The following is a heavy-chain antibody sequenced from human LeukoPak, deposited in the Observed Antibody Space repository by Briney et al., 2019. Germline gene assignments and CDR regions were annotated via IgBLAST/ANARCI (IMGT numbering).Heavy chain of an antibody. J-gene: IGHJ4*02. D-gene: IGHD3-16*01. Sequence: GGSLRLSCAASGFSFSDSDIHGVRQPPGKGREWVGRIRSTAGTYATAYIASVKGRFIISRDDSKNTAYLQMNSLKTEDTALYYCCRLTDLAGAYDFVGFDYWGQGTLVTVSS. CDR2: IRSTAGTYAT. CDR1: GFSFSDSD. CDR3: CRLTDLAGAYDFVGFDY. V-gene: IGHV3-73*01.